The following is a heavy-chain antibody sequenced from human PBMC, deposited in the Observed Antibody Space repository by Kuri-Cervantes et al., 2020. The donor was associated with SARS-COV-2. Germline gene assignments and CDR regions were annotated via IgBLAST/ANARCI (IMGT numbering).Heavy chain of an antibody. CDR2: IYTSGST. CDR1: GGSISSYY. J-gene: IGHJ5*02. Sequence: GSLRLSCTVSGGSISSYYWSWIRQPAGKGLEWIGRIYTSGSTNYNPSLKSRVTMSVDTSNNQFSLKLTSVTAADTAVYYCARDASWFDPWGQGALVTVSS. CDR3: ARDASWFDP. V-gene: IGHV4-4*07.